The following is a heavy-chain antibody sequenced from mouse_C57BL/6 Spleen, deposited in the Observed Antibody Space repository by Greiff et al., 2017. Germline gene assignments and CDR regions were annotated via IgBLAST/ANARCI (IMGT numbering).Heavy chain of an antibody. V-gene: IGHV1-42*01. CDR1: GYSFTGYY. D-gene: IGHD4-1*01. J-gene: IGHJ2*01. CDR3: ASSLLTGFDY. CDR2: INPSTGGT. Sequence: QLQQSGPELVKPGASVKISCKASGYSFTGYYMNWVKQSPEKSLEWIGEINPSTGGTTYNQKFKAKATLTVDKSSSTAYMQLKSLTSEDSAVYYCASSLLTGFDYWGQGTTLTVSS.